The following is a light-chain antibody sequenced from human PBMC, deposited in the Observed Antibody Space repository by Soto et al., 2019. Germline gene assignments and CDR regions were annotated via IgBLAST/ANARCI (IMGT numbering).Light chain of an antibody. CDR2: EVS. V-gene: IGLV2-14*01. CDR1: SSDVGGYNY. Sequence: QSALTQPASVSGSPGQSITISCTGTSSDVGGYNYVSWYQQHPGKAPKLMIYEVSNRPSGVSNRFSGSKSDTTASLTISGLQAEDEADYYCSSYTSSRRVFGTGTKLTVL. CDR3: SSYTSSRRV. J-gene: IGLJ1*01.